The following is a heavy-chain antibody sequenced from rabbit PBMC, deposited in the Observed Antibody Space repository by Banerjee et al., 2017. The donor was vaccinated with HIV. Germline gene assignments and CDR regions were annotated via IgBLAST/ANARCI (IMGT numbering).Heavy chain of an antibody. Sequence: QEQLEESGGDLVKPEGSLTLTCTASGFDFSSYGVSWVRQAPGKGLEWIGYIDPVFGSTYYASWVNGRFTISKTSSTTVTLQMTSLTVADTATYFCARDAGSGAYIDGYFNLWGPGTLVTVS. D-gene: IGHD8-1*01. CDR1: GFDFSSYG. CDR2: IDPVFGST. CDR3: ARDAGSGAYIDGYFNL. V-gene: IGHV1S45*01. J-gene: IGHJ4*01.